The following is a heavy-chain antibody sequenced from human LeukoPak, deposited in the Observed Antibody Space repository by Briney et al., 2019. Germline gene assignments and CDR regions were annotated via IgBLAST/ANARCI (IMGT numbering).Heavy chain of an antibody. Sequence: SETLSLTCTVSGGSISSSSYYWGWIRQPPGKRLEWIGSIYYSGSTYYNPSLKSRVTISVDTSKNQFSLKLSSVTAADTAVYYCASVLSGYQLYNWFDPWGQGTLVTVSS. V-gene: IGHV4-39*01. J-gene: IGHJ5*02. D-gene: IGHD2-2*01. CDR2: IYYSGST. CDR1: GGSISSSSYY. CDR3: ASVLSGYQLYNWFDP.